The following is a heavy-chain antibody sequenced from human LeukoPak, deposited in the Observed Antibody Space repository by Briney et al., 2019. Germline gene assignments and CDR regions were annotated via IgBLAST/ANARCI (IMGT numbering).Heavy chain of an antibody. J-gene: IGHJ4*02. CDR2: IYRSGSN. CDR3: ARFTNYYGSGSYSSSNFDY. D-gene: IGHD3-10*01. V-gene: IGHV4-4*02. Sequence: SGTLSLTCAVSGGSISSNHLWNWVRQSPGKGLEWIGEIYRSGSNNYNPSLKSRITITVDKYKNDLSLKMSSVTAADTAVYYCARFTNYYGSGSYSSSNFDYWGQGTLVTVSS. CDR1: GGSISSNHL.